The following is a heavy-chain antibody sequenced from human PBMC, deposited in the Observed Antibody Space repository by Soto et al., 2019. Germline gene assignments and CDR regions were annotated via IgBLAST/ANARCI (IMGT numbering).Heavy chain of an antibody. V-gene: IGHV3-30-3*01. J-gene: IGHJ6*02. CDR2: ISYDGNNK. CDR1: GLTFSSYA. CDR3: AREQLARYGMDV. D-gene: IGHD6-13*01. Sequence: QVQLVESGGGVVQPGRSLRLSCAASGLTFSSYAMHWVRQAPGKGLAWVAVISYDGNNKYYADAVKGRFTISRDNSKNTLYLQMNSLRAEDTAVYYCAREQLARYGMDVWGQGTTVTVSS.